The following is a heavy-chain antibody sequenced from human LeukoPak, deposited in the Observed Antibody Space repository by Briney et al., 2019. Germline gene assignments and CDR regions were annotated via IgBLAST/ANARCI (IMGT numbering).Heavy chain of an antibody. CDR3: AGGRDYYYYMDV. CDR1: GGTFSSYA. D-gene: IGHD3-16*01. CDR2: IIPIFGTA. J-gene: IGHJ6*03. Sequence: GSSVKVSCKASGGTFSSYAISWVRQAPGQGLEWMGGIIPIFGTANYAQKFQGRVTMTEDTSTDTAYMELSSLRSEDTAVYYCAGGRDYYYYMDVWGKGTTVTVSS. V-gene: IGHV1-69*06.